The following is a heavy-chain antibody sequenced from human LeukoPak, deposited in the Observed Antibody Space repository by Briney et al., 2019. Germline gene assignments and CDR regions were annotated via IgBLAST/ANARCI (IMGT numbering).Heavy chain of an antibody. CDR1: GGSFSGYY. V-gene: IGHV4-34*01. Sequence: PSETLSLTCAVYGGSFSGYYWSWIRQPPGKGLEWIGEINHSGSTNYNPSLKSRVTISVDTSKNQFSLKLSSVTAADTAVYYCARGNYYGSGSYYNNRPHFDYWGQGTLVTVSS. CDR2: INHSGST. CDR3: ARGNYYGSGSYYNNRPHFDY. D-gene: IGHD3-10*01. J-gene: IGHJ4*02.